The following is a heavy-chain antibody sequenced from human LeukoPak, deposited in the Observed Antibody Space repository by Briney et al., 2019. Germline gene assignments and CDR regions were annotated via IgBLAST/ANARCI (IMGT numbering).Heavy chain of an antibody. D-gene: IGHD1-7*01. J-gene: IGHJ6*03. CDR1: GGSISSYY. CDR3: ARVPRITGTTRYYYYYMDV. CDR2: IYYSGST. V-gene: IGHV4-59*01. Sequence: SETLSLTCTVSGGSISSYYWSWIRQPPGKGLEWIGYIYYSGSTNYNPSLKSRVTISVDTSKNQFSLKLSSVTAADTAVYYCARVPRITGTTRYYYYYMDVWGKGATVTVSS.